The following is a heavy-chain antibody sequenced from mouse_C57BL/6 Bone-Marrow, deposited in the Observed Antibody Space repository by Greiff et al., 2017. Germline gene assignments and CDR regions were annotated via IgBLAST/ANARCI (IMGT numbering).Heavy chain of an antibody. D-gene: IGHD2-4*01. CDR1: GYTFTSYW. CDR3: ARAPYDDYGWYYAMDY. J-gene: IGHJ4*01. CDR2: IDPSDSYT. V-gene: IGHV1-69*01. Sequence: QVQLQQSGAELVMPGASVKLSCKSSGYTFTSYWMHWVKQRPGQGLEWIGEIDPSDSYTNYNQKVKGKSTLTVDKSSSTAYMQLSSLTSEDSAVYYWARAPYDDYGWYYAMDYWGQGTSVTVSS.